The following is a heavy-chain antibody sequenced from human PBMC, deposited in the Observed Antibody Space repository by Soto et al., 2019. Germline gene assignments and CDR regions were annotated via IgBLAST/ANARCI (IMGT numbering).Heavy chain of an antibody. D-gene: IGHD2-15*01. Sequence: HVQLVQSGAEVKKPGASVKVSCKASGYTFTSYYMHWVRQAPGQGLEWMGIINPSGGSTCYAQKCQGRGTMTRDTSTSTVYMELSSLRSEDTAVYYCARDPLYTPTPMVIVVVVAASRAWFDPWVQGTLVTVSS. V-gene: IGHV1-46*01. CDR2: INPSGGST. J-gene: IGHJ5*02. CDR1: GYTFTSYY. CDR3: ARDPLYTPTPMVIVVVVAASRAWFDP.